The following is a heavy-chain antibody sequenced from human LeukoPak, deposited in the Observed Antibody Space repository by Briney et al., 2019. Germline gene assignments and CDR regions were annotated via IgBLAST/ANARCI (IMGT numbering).Heavy chain of an antibody. CDR2: ISGYNGDT. J-gene: IGHJ4*02. D-gene: IGHD5-12*01. CDR1: GYTFTTYI. Sequence: ASVKVSCKTFGYTFTTYIITWVRQAPGQGLEWMGWISGYNGDTDYAHKFQGRVTMTTDTSTSTAYIQLTNLRSEDTAVYYCARDHRGYSGYDYFDYWGQGTLVTVSS. CDR3: ARDHRGYSGYDYFDY. V-gene: IGHV1-18*04.